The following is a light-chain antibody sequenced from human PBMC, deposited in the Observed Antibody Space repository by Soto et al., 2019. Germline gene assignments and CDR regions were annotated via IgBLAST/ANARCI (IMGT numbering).Light chain of an antibody. J-gene: IGKJ5*01. CDR2: AAS. CDR3: QQRSNWPIT. Sequence: EIVLTQSPGTLSLSPGERATLFCRASQSVISNHLGWYRQKPGQAPRLLIYAASSRATGIPDRFSGSGSGTEFTLTISRLESEDFAVYYCQQRSNWPITFGQGTRLEIK. CDR1: QSVISNH. V-gene: IGKV3D-20*02.